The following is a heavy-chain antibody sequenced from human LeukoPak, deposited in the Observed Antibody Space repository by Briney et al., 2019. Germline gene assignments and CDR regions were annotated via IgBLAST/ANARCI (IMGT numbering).Heavy chain of an antibody. J-gene: IGHJ4*02. CDR2: IYYSGST. CDR1: GGSISSYY. D-gene: IGHD3-3*01. Sequence: PSETLSLTCTVSGGSISSYYWSWIRQPPGKGLEWIGYIYYSGSTNYNPSLKSRVTISVDTSKNQFSLKLSSVTAADTAVYYCARSPTIFGVVTLDYWGQGTLVTVSS. CDR3: ARSPTIFGVVTLDY. V-gene: IGHV4-59*01.